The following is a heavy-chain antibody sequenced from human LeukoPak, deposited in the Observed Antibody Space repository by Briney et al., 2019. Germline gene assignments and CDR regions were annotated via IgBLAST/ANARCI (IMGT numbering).Heavy chain of an antibody. CDR2: IYYSGST. D-gene: IGHD3-10*01. Sequence: TSETLSLTCTVSGGSISSYYWSWIRQPPGKGLEWIGYIYYSGSTNYNPSLKSRVTISVDTSKNQFSLKLSSVTAADTAVYYCARGPPGIPTENWFDPWGQGTLVTVSS. CDR3: ARGPPGIPTENWFDP. CDR1: GGSISSYY. V-gene: IGHV4-59*01. J-gene: IGHJ5*02.